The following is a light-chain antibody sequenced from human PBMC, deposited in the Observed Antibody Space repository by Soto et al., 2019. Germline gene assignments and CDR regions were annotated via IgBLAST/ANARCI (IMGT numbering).Light chain of an antibody. CDR3: QQSCSAPQT. CDR1: ETIIDY. CDR2: SAS. J-gene: IGKJ2*01. V-gene: IGKV1-39*01. Sequence: DIPMSQSPSSLSASVGDSVTITCRASETIIDYLNWYQQQPGEAPKLLIFSASSLHSGVPSRFRGRGAGTHFTLTISSLQPEDFATYCCQQSCSAPQTFGQGTKLQAK.